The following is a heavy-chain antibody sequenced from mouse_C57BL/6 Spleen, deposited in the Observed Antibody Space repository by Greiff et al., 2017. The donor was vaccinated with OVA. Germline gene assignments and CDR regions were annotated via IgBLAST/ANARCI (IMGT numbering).Heavy chain of an antibody. V-gene: IGHV1-64*01. CDR1: GYTFTSYW. CDR2: IHPNSGST. CDR3: ARNDYDEGYYFDY. J-gene: IGHJ2*01. D-gene: IGHD2-4*01. Sequence: QVQLQQPGAELVKPGASVKLSCKASGYTFTSYWMHWVKQRPGQGLEWIGMIHPNSGSTNYNEKFKSKATLTVDKSYSTAYMQLSRLTSEDSAVYYCARNDYDEGYYFDYWGQGTTLTVSS.